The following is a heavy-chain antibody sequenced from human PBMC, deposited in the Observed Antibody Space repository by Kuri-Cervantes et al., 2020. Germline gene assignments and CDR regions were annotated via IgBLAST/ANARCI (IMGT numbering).Heavy chain of an antibody. D-gene: IGHD4-23*01. CDR3: ARDYGGNSLLTFLDY. CDR1: GGSFSGYY. V-gene: IGHV4-34*01. J-gene: IGHJ4*02. Sequence: SQTLSLTCAVYGGSFSGYYWSWIRQHPGKGLEWIGEINHSGSTNYNPSLKSRVTISVDTSKNQFSLKLSSVTAADTAVYYCARDYGGNSLLTFLDYWGQGTLVTVSS. CDR2: INHSGST.